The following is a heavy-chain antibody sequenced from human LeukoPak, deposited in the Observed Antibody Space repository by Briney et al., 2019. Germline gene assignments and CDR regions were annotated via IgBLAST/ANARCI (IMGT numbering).Heavy chain of an antibody. D-gene: IGHD3-3*02. J-gene: IGHJ1*01. V-gene: IGHV3-33*06. CDR3: AKGRFWRRKTDYHFLH. CDR1: GFPFSAYG. CDR2: IWYDGSNK. Sequence: QPGRSLRLSCAASGFPFSAYGMHWVRQAPGKGLEWVAVIWYDGSNKDYADSVKGRFSISRDNSKNTLYLQMNSLRAEDTAVYYCAKGRFWRRKTDYHFLHWGQGTLVTVSS.